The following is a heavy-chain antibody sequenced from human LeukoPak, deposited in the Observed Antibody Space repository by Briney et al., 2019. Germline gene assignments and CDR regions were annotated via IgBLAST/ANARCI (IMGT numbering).Heavy chain of an antibody. Sequence: PSETLSLTCTVSGGSISSSSYYWGWIRQPPGKELEWIGSIYYSGSTYYNPSLKSRVTISVDTSKNQFSLKLSSVTAADTAVYYCARHSDTGLVTGYYYYAMDVWGQGTTVTVSS. D-gene: IGHD5-18*01. V-gene: IGHV4-39*01. J-gene: IGHJ6*02. CDR1: GGSISSSSYY. CDR2: IYYSGST. CDR3: ARHSDTGLVTGYYYYAMDV.